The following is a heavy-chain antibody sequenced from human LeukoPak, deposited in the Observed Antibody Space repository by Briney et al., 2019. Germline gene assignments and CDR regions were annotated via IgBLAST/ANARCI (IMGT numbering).Heavy chain of an antibody. D-gene: IGHD3-10*01. V-gene: IGHV4-34*01. Sequence: SETLSLTCTVSGGXISNYYCSWIRQPPGKGLEWIGEINHSGSTNYNPSLKSRVTISVDTSKNQFSLKLSSVTAADTAVYYCARGFGELRNRITGHSDYWGQGTLVTVSS. CDR1: GGXISNYY. J-gene: IGHJ4*02. CDR3: ARGFGELRNRITGHSDY. CDR2: INHSGST.